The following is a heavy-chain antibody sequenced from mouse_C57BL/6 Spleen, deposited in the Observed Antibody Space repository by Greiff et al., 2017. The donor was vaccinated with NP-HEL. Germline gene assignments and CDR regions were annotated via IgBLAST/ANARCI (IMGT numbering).Heavy chain of an antibody. J-gene: IGHJ2*01. D-gene: IGHD1-1*01. CDR2: IYPGDGDT. CDR1: GYAFSSSW. CDR3: ARAAILRGYYFDY. Sequence: QVQLKQSGPELVKPGASVKISCKASGYAFSSSWMNWVKQRPGKGLEWIGRIYPGDGDTNYNGNFKGKATLTADKYSSTAYMQLSSLTSEDSAVYFCARAAILRGYYFDYWGQGTTLTVAS. V-gene: IGHV1-82*01.